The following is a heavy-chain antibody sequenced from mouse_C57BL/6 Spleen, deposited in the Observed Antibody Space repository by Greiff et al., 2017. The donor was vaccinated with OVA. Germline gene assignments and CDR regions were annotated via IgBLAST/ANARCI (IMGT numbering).Heavy chain of an antibody. V-gene: IGHV5-17*01. CDR3: ARSPTVDWYFDV. CDR1: GFTFSDYG. Sequence: EVHLVESGGGLVKPGGSLKLSCAASGFTFSDYGMHWVRQAPEKGLEWVAYISSGSSTIYYADTVKGRFTISRDNAKNTLFLQMTSLRSEDTAMYYCARSPTVDWYFDVWGTGTTVTVSS. D-gene: IGHD1-1*01. J-gene: IGHJ1*03. CDR2: ISSGSSTI.